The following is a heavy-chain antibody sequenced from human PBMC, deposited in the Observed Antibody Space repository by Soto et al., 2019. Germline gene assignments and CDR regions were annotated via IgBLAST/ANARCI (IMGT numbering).Heavy chain of an antibody. CDR2: IYHSGST. Sequence: SETLSLTCAVSGGSISSSNWWSWIRQPPGKGLEWIGEIYHSGSTNYNPSLKSRVTISVDKSQNQFSLKLSSVTAADTAVSYCDRVRYDILNGYPTIDYWGQGTLVTVSS. CDR3: DRVRYDILNGYPTIDY. J-gene: IGHJ4*02. D-gene: IGHD3-9*01. CDR1: GGSISSSNW. V-gene: IGHV4-4*02.